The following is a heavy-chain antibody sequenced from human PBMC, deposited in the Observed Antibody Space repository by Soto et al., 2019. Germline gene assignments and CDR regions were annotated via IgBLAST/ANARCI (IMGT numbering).Heavy chain of an antibody. CDR1: GITFRSYS. D-gene: IGHD3-22*01. CDR2: VSSDSTYI. Sequence: LRLSCAASGITFRSYSLNWVRQAPGKGLEWVSSVSSDSTYIYYADSVKGRFTISRDNAKNSLYLQMNSLRVEDTAVYYCARVAYYYDSSGYFYWGQGTLVTVSS. J-gene: IGHJ4*02. V-gene: IGHV3-21*01. CDR3: ARVAYYYDSSGYFY.